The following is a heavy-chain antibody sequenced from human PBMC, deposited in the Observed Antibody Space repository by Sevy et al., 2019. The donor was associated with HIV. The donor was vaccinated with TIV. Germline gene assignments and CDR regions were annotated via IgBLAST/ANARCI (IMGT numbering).Heavy chain of an antibody. CDR3: AKDQGDFGMVVVLDY. CDR2: VSGSGGST. V-gene: IGHV3-23*01. CDR1: GFTFYSYA. J-gene: IGHJ4*02. D-gene: IGHD3-22*01. Sequence: GGSLRLSCAASGFTFYSYAMSWVRQAPGKGLEWVSVVSGSGGSTYYADSVKGRFTISRDNSKSTLYLQMNSLRADDTAVYYCAKDQGDFGMVVVLDYWGQGTLVTVSS.